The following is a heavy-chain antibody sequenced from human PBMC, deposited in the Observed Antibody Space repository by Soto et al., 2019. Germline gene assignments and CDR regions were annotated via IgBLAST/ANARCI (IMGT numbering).Heavy chain of an antibody. J-gene: IGHJ5*02. V-gene: IGHV1-8*01. CDR1: GDTFTTYD. CDR3: VRRHVSATGIDWFDP. CDR2: INPNSGNI. Sequence: ASVKVSCKASGDTFTTYDINWVRQATGHGLEWMGWINPNSGNIGYAQRFQGRVTMTRDTAIRTAYMEVSSLRSEDTAVYYCVRRHVSATGIDWFDPWGQGTLVTVSS. D-gene: IGHD6-13*01.